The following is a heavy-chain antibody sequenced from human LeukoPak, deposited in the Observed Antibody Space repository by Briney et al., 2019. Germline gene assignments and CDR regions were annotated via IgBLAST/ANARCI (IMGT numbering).Heavy chain of an antibody. CDR2: ISLSKRT. J-gene: IGHJ5*01. Sequence: SDTLSLTCSVNGGSFCAYYWTWIRQSPEKGLEWIGEISLSKRTSYNPSLTTRVTISVDSPKNPSSLYLTSVTPADTAVYFCARAVHYSDWFDSWGPGTLVTVSS. V-gene: IGHV4-34*01. CDR1: GGSFCAYY. CDR3: ARAVHYSDWFDS. D-gene: IGHD4-11*01.